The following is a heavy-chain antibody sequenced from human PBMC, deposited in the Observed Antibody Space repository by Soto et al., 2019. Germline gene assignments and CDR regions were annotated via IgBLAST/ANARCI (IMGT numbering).Heavy chain of an antibody. CDR1: GFTFSSYS. CDR3: ARDQTWALFTMVRGKDFDY. Sequence: GGSLRLSCAASGFTFSSYSMNWVRQAPRKGLEWVSSISSSSSYIYYADSVKGRFTISRDNAKNSLYLQMNSLRAEDTAVYYCARDQTWALFTMVRGKDFDYWGQGTLVTVSS. CDR2: ISSSSSYI. J-gene: IGHJ4*02. D-gene: IGHD3-10*01. V-gene: IGHV3-21*01.